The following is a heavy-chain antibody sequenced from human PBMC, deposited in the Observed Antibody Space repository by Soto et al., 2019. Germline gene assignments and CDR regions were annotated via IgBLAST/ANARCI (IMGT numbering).Heavy chain of an antibody. V-gene: IGHV3-9*01. CDR3: VKDVGHCAGGSCYPYYFDS. D-gene: IGHD2-15*01. CDR1: GFTFDNYG. CDR2: ISWNSVTT. J-gene: IGHJ4*02. Sequence: EVQLVESGGGSEQPGRSLRLSCVISGFTFDNYGMHWVRQAPGKGLEWVAGISWNSVTTGYLHSVKDRFTISRDNAKNSLYLQINSLRVEDTAFYYCVKDVGHCAGGSCYPYYFDSWGQGTLVTVSS.